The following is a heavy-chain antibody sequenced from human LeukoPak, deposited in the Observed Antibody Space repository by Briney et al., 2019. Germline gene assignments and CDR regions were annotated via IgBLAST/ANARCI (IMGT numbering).Heavy chain of an antibody. Sequence: GGSLRLSCAASGFTFSSYSMSWVRQAPGKGLEWVSAISAAGDSTYYADSVKGRFTISRDNSKKMLYLQMNSLRAEDTAIYYCARVLFSSYYGSTTYPKEPQAFRGRTIDSWGQGTLVTVSS. D-gene: IGHD3-10*01. CDR2: ISAAGDST. CDR1: GFTFSSYS. V-gene: IGHV3-23*01. J-gene: IGHJ4*02. CDR3: ARVLFSSYYGSTTYPKEPQAFRGRTIDS.